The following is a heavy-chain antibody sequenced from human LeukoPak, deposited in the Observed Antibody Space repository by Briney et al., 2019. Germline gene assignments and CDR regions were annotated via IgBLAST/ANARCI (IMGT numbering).Heavy chain of an antibody. CDR3: AKDFYRLGEFDAFDN. Sequence: QAGGSLRLSCAASGFTFYAYAMHWVRHGPGKGLERGSGISWNSGRIGYADSVKGRFTISRDNAKNSLYLQMNSLRVEDTALYYCAKDFYRLGEFDAFDNWGQGTMVTVSS. CDR2: ISWNSGRI. J-gene: IGHJ3*02. CDR1: GFTFYAYA. D-gene: IGHD3-16*01. V-gene: IGHV3-9*01.